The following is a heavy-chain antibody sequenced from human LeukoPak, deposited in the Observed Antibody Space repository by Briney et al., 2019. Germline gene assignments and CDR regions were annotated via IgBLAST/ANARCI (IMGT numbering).Heavy chain of an antibody. V-gene: IGHV3-23*01. CDR3: ASSMVRGVISY. Sequence: GGSLRLSCAGSGFTFINYGMIWVRQAPGKGLEWVSSVSGSGTSTHYADSVKGRFTITRDNSKDTVDLQMNSLRAEDTAVYYCASSMVRGVISYWGQGTLVTVSS. CDR2: VSGSGTST. CDR1: GFTFINYG. J-gene: IGHJ4*02. D-gene: IGHD3-10*01.